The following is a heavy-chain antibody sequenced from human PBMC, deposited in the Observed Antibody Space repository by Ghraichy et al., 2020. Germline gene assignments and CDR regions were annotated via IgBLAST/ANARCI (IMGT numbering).Heavy chain of an antibody. J-gene: IGHJ4*02. CDR1: GFTFSTYA. CDR3: ATPQPRGAYYFDN. Sequence: GGSLRLSCAASGFTFSTYAMSWVRQAPGKGLEWVSSITASSVSRYYADSVKGRFTVSRDNSLDTLYLQLNSLRADDTAVYYCATPQPRGAYYFDNWGQGTLVTVSS. D-gene: IGHD6-25*01. CDR2: ITASSVSR. V-gene: IGHV3-23*01.